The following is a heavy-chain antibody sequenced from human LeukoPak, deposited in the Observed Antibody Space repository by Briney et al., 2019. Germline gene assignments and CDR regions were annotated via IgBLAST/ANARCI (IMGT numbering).Heavy chain of an antibody. V-gene: IGHV4-4*02. J-gene: IGHJ4*02. CDR1: GDSINSLDL. D-gene: IGHD3-22*01. CDR3: AGLVGRYSSGLYYYYFDY. Sequence: PSGTLSLTCTVSGDSINSLDLWSWVRQPPGKGLEWIGEMYLSGTTHSNPSVKSRVTISIDKSKNQFFLNLSSVTAADTAVYYCAGLVGRYSSGLYYYYFDYWGQGTLDTVSS. CDR2: MYLSGTT.